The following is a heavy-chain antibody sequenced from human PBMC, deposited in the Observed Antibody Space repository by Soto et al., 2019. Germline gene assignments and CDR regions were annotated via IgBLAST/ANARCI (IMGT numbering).Heavy chain of an antibody. CDR2: TYYRSKWYN. V-gene: IGHV6-1*01. Sequence: PSQTLSLTCALSGDSVSSNSAAWNWIRQSPSRGLEWLGRTYYRSKWYNDYAVSVKSRITINPDTSKTQFSLQLNSVTPEDTAVYYCARDKGSIVGATMFDYWGQGTLVTVSS. J-gene: IGHJ4*02. CDR3: ARDKGSIVGATMFDY. CDR1: GDSVSSNSAA. D-gene: IGHD1-26*01.